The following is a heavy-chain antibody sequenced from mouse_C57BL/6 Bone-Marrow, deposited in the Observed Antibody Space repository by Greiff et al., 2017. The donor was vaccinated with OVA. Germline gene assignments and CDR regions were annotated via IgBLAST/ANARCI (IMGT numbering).Heavy chain of an antibody. CDR1: GYTFTSYW. J-gene: IGHJ2*01. V-gene: IGHV1-69*01. D-gene: IGHD2-4*01. CDR2: IDPSDSYT. CDR3: ARDDYDGGFDY. Sequence: QVQLQQPGAELVMPGASVKLSCKASGYTFTSYWMHWVKQRPGQGLEWIGEIDPSDSYTNYNQKFKGKSTLTVDKSSSTAYMQLSSLTSEDSAVYYCARDDYDGGFDYWGQGTTLTVSS.